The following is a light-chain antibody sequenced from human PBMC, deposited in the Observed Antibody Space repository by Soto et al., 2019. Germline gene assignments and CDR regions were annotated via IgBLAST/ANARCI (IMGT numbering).Light chain of an antibody. CDR2: SND. CDR1: RSNIGSNT. Sequence: QSVLTQPPSASGTPGQRVAISCSESRSNIGSNTVSWYQQLPGTAPKLLIHSNDQRPSGVPDRFSGSKSGTSASLAISGLQSEDEADYYCAAWDDSLNGFYVFGTGTKVTVL. CDR3: AAWDDSLNGFYV. J-gene: IGLJ1*01. V-gene: IGLV1-44*01.